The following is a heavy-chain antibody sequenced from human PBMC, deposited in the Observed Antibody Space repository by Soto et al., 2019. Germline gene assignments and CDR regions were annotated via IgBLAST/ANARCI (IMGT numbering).Heavy chain of an antibody. D-gene: IGHD4-17*01. CDR2: ISYDGSNK. CDR1: GFTFSSYG. CDR3: ARDSHYGDLTDY. V-gene: IGHV3-30*03. J-gene: IGHJ4*02. Sequence: PGGSLRLSCAASGFTFSSYGMHWVRQAPGKGLEWAAVISYDGSNKYYADSVKGRFTISRDNAKNSLYLQMNSLRAEDTAVYYCARDSHYGDLTDYWGQGTLVTVSS.